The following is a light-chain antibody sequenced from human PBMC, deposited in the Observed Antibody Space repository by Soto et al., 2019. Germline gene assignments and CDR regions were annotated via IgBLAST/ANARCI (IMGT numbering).Light chain of an antibody. CDR3: CSYAGSYTLYV. Sequence: QSGLAQPRSVSGSPGRSVTIACTGTSSDVGGYNYVSWYQQHPGKAPKLMIYDVSKRPSGVPDRFSGSKSGNTASLTISGLQAEDEADYYCCSYAGSYTLYVFGTGTKVTVL. V-gene: IGLV2-11*01. J-gene: IGLJ1*01. CDR1: SSDVGGYNY. CDR2: DVS.